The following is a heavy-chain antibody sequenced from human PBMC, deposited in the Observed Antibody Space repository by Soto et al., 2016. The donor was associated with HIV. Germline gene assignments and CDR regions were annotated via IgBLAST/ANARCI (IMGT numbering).Heavy chain of an antibody. CDR3: ARDSRSSAFXDGSGRGKFYFDY. CDR2: MSGDGGVV. CDR1: GFTFSSYA. J-gene: IGHJ4*01. Sequence: EVQLLESGGDLVQPGGSLRLSCAASGFTFSSYAMSWVRQAPGRGLDWVSAMSGDGGVVYYVDSVKGRFTISRDNSKKTLYLQINGLRAEDTAIYYCARDSRSSAFXDGSGRGKFYFDYWGPEPWSPSPQ. D-gene: IGHD3-22*01. V-gene: IGHV3-23*01.